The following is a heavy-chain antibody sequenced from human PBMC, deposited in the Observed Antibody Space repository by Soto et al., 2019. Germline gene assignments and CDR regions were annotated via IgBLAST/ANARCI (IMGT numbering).Heavy chain of an antibody. CDR2: ISGSGGST. CDR3: AKAPLAFISGYDSGDVDY. Sequence: GGSLRLSCAASGFTFNSYAMTWVRQAPGKGLEWVSGISGSGGSTYYADSVKGFFTISRDHSNITFFLKRNCLSVEDTAVYFFAKAPLAFISGYDSGDVDYWGQGTLVTVSS. D-gene: IGHD5-12*01. J-gene: IGHJ4*02. V-gene: IGHV3-23*01. CDR1: GFTFNSYA.